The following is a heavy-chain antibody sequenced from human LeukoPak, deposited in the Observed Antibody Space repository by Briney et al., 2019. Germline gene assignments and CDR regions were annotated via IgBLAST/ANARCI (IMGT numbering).Heavy chain of an antibody. CDR2: IYYSGST. CDR3: ARLRGASSGWQLDY. CDR1: GGSISSGGYY. Sequence: SETLSLTCTVSGGSISSGGYYWSWIRQHPGKGLEWIGYIYYSGSTYYNPSLKSRVTISVDTSKNQFSLKLSSVTAADTAVYYCARLRGASSGWQLDYWGQGTLVTVSS. V-gene: IGHV4-31*03. D-gene: IGHD6-19*01. J-gene: IGHJ4*02.